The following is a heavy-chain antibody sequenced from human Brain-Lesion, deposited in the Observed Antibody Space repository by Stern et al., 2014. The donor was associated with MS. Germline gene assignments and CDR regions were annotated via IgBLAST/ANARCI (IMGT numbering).Heavy chain of an antibody. CDR1: GFTFSYHA. CDR3: ARGGAVTTSDYYLDY. V-gene: IGHV3-30*01. D-gene: IGHD4-17*01. Sequence: VQLVESGGGVVQPGRSLRLSCAASGFTFSYHAMHWVRQAPGKGLEWVALITYDGSDENDAHSVKGRFTITRDNSRNTLYLQMNSLRVDDTAVYYCARGGAVTTSDYYLDYWGQGILVTVSS. J-gene: IGHJ4*02. CDR2: ITYDGSDE.